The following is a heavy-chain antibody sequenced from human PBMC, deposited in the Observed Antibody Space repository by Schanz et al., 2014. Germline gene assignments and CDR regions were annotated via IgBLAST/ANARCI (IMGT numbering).Heavy chain of an antibody. Sequence: EVQLVESGGGLVKPGGSLRLSCAASGFTFSSYAMSWVRQAPGKGLEWVSTIGTSGGTNYAESVKGRFTISRDNAENTLYLQMNSLRAEDTAVYYCAKGRFGELSAFDIWGQGTMVTVSS. J-gene: IGHJ3*02. D-gene: IGHD3-10*01. V-gene: IGHV3-23*04. CDR2: IGTSGGT. CDR1: GFTFSSYA. CDR3: AKGRFGELSAFDI.